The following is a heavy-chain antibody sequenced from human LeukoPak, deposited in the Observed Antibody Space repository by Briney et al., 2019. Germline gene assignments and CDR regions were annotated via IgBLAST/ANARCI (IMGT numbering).Heavy chain of an antibody. CDR2: ISSSGSTI. Sequence: PGGSLRLSCAASGFTFSSHEMNWVRQAPGKGLEWVSYISSSGSTIYYADSVKGRFTISRDNAKNSLYLQMNSLRAEDTAVYYCARVQTGTTNWFDPWGQGTLVTVSS. V-gene: IGHV3-48*03. CDR1: GFTFSSHE. CDR3: ARVQTGTTNWFDP. D-gene: IGHD1-1*01. J-gene: IGHJ5*02.